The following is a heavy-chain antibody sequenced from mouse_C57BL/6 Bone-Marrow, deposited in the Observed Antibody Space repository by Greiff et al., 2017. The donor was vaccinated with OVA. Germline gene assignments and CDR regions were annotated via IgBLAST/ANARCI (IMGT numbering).Heavy chain of an antibody. CDR2: INPGSGGT. CDR1: GYAFTNSL. V-gene: IGHV1-54*01. Sequence: QVQLQQSGAELVRPGTSVKVSCKASGYAFTNSLIEWVKQRPGQGLEWIGVINPGSGGTNYNEKLKGKATLTADKSSSTAYMQLSSLTSEASAVYFSARSLPYYFDYWGQGTTLTVAS. CDR3: ARSLPYYFDY. J-gene: IGHJ2*01.